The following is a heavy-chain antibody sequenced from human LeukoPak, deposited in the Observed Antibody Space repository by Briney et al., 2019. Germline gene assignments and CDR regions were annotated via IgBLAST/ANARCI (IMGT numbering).Heavy chain of an antibody. CDR1: GFTFSSYA. V-gene: IGHV3-23*01. Sequence: GGSLRLSCEASGFTFSSYAMSWVRQAPGKGLAWVSVVSSSADSTYYADSVKGRFTISRDNSKNTLYLQMNNLRAEDTAVYYCAKDQRGGVLRSYWGQGTLVTVSS. D-gene: IGHD4/OR15-4a*01. J-gene: IGHJ4*02. CDR3: AKDQRGGVLRSY. CDR2: VSSSADST.